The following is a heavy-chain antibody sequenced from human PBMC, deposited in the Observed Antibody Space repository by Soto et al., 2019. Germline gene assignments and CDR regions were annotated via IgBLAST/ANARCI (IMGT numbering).Heavy chain of an antibody. D-gene: IGHD6-19*01. Sequence: SQTLSLTCAISGDSVSSTSTAWSWIRQSPSRGLEWLGRTYYRSKWYSDYAVSVKSRITINPDTSKNQFSLQLNSVTPDDTAVYYCARGSYYSGWVWGQGALVTVSS. CDR3: ARGSYYSGWV. CDR2: TYYRSKWYS. J-gene: IGHJ4*02. V-gene: IGHV6-1*01. CDR1: GDSVSSTSTA.